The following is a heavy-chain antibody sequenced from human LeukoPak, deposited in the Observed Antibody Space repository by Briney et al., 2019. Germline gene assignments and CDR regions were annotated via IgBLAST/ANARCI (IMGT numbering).Heavy chain of an antibody. CDR3: ARPLDSSNNYFDY. J-gene: IGHJ4*02. Sequence: GGSLRLSCAASGFTFSRNAMNWVRQAPGKGLEWVSFISSSSNYMSYADSVMGRFTISRDNAKNSLYLQMNSLRAEDTAVYYCARPLDSSNNYFDYWGQGTLVTVSA. CDR1: GFTFSRNA. V-gene: IGHV3-21*01. CDR2: ISSSSNYM. D-gene: IGHD6-13*01.